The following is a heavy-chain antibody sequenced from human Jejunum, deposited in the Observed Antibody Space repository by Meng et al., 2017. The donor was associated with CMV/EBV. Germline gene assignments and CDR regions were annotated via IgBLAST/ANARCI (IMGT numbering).Heavy chain of an antibody. CDR1: GYTFPDYA. CDR3: ARYGLVLGKFDY. D-gene: IGHD2-8*01. V-gene: IGHV7-4-1*02. J-gene: IGHJ4*02. Sequence: SRDSGYTFPDYAMHWAPQPPGQGPGWMGWLHANTGNATYARGFTRRFVFALDTSVSTAYVEISGLKAEDTAVYYCARYGLVLGKFDYWGQGTLVTVSS. CDR2: LHANTGNA.